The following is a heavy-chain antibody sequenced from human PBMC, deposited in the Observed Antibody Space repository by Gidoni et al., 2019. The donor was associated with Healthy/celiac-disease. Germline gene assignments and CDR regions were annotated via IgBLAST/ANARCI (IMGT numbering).Heavy chain of an antibody. D-gene: IGHD4-17*01. J-gene: IGHJ5*02. Sequence: QVQLVQSGAEVTKPGSSVKVSCKASGGTFNSYAISWVRQAPGQGLEWMGRIIPILGIANYAQKFQGRVTSTADKSTSTAYMELSSLRSEDTAVYYCARGGIVVTVTTFSWFDPWGQGTLVTVSS. CDR3: ARGGIVVTVTTFSWFDP. V-gene: IGHV1-69*04. CDR2: IIPILGIA. CDR1: GGTFNSYA.